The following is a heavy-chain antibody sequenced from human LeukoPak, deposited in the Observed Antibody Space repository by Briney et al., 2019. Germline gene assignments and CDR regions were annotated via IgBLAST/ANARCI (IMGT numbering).Heavy chain of an antibody. V-gene: IGHV4-4*07. J-gene: IGHJ6*03. D-gene: IGHD6-25*01. Sequence: PSETPSLTCTVSGGSISSYYWSWIRQPAGKGLEWIGRIYTSGSTNYNPSLKSRVTISVDKSKNQFSLKLSSVTAADTAVYYCARDPGYSSDYYYYMDVWGKGTTVTVSS. CDR1: GGSISSYY. CDR2: IYTSGST. CDR3: ARDPGYSSDYYYYMDV.